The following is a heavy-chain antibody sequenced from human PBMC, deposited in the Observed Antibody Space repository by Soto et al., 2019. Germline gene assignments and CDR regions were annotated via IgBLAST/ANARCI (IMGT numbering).Heavy chain of an antibody. V-gene: IGHV3-74*01. J-gene: IGHJ4*02. D-gene: IGHD6-13*01. CDR2: SNSDGRST. Sequence: LRLSCAASGFTFSTYWMHWVRQAPGKGLVWVSRSNSDGRSTDHADSVKGRFTISRDNAKNTLYLQMNSLRVEDTAVYYCARETSSWSLDYWGQGMLVTVSS. CDR1: GFTFSTYW. CDR3: ARETSSWSLDY.